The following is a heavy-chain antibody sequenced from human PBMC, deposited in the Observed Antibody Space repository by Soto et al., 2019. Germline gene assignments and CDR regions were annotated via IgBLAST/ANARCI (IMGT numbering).Heavy chain of an antibody. CDR2: IVVGSGNVGSGNR. V-gene: IGHV1-58*01. J-gene: IGHJ4*02. CDR1: GFTFTNSA. D-gene: IGHD6-19*01. Sequence: SVKVSCKASGFTFTNSAGQGVRQARGQRPEWIGWIVVGSGNVGSGNRKYAQKLQGRVTMTTDTSTSTAYMELRSLRSDDTAVYYWARGHTQWLVHCDYWGRRTLLPVCS. CDR3: ARGHTQWLVHCDY.